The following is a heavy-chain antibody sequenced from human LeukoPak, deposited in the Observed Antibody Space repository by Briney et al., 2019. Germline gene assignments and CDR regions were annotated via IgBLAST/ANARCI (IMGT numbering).Heavy chain of an antibody. V-gene: IGHV4-61*02. CDR3: ARGRYDYVWGSYRYTGDFDY. CDR1: GGSISSGNDY. Sequence: PSQTLSLTCTVSGGSISSGNDYWSWIRQPAGKGLEWIGRIHKSGNTNYNPSLKSRGTMSVDRSKNQFSLQLSSVTAADTAVYYCARGRYDYVWGSYRYTGDFDYWGQGTLVTVSS. CDR2: IHKSGNT. D-gene: IGHD3-16*02. J-gene: IGHJ4*02.